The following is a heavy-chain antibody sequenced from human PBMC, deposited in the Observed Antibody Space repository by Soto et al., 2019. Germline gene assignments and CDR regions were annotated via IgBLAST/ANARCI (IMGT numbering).Heavy chain of an antibody. V-gene: IGHV1-46*01. CDR3: ARGSAVSNDY. CDR2: INPSGGGT. D-gene: IGHD4-17*01. J-gene: IGHJ4*02. CDR1: GYTLTSYF. Sequence: QVQLVQSGAEVKKPGASVKVSCKASGYTLTSYFTHWVRQAPGQGLEWMGIINPSGGGTGYAQKFQGRVTMTRDTSTSTVYMELISLRSEDTAVYYCARGSAVSNDYWGQGTLVTVSS.